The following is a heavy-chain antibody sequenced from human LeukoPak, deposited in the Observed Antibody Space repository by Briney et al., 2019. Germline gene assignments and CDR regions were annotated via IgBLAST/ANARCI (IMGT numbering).Heavy chain of an antibody. D-gene: IGHD2-2*01. CDR2: IYTSGST. CDR1: GGSISSGSYY. Sequence: PSQTLSLTCTVSGGSISSGSYYWSWIRQPAGKGLAWIGRIYTSGSTNYSPSLKSRVTISVDTSKNQFSLKLSSVTAADTAVYYCARRTSLGVVVPAAPFDYWGQGTLVTVSS. J-gene: IGHJ4*02. V-gene: IGHV4-61*02. CDR3: ARRTSLGVVVPAAPFDY.